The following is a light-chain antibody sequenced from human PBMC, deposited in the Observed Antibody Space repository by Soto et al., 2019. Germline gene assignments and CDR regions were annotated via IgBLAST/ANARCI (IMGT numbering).Light chain of an antibody. V-gene: IGKV1-39*01. CDR3: QQSYATPFT. J-gene: IGKJ2*01. CDR1: LTISTY. Sequence: DILLTQSPSSLSASVGDRVTITCRTSLTISTYVNWYQHKPGKAPLLLIYGASNLQSGVPSRFIGDGVRTDFTLTISSLQPDDFATYYCQQSYATPFTFGQGTKVEI. CDR2: GAS.